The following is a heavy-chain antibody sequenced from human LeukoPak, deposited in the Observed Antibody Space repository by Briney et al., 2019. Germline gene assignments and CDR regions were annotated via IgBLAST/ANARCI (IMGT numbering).Heavy chain of an antibody. D-gene: IGHD3-3*01. J-gene: IGHJ4*02. CDR3: ARGLNDSWTGENY. V-gene: IGHV3-21*01. CDR2: ISSSSSYI. CDR1: GFTFDDYG. Sequence: PGGSLRLSCAASGFTFDDYGMSWVRQAPGKGLEWVSSISSSSSYIYYADSVKGRFTISRDNAKNSLYLQMNSLRAEDTAVYYCARGLNDSWTGENYWGQGTLVTVSS.